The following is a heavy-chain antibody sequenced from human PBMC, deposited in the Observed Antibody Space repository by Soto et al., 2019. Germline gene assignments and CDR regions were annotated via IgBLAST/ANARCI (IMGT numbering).Heavy chain of an antibody. J-gene: IGHJ4*02. Sequence: SLRLSCVASGFTFSKAWMNWVRQAPGKGLEWVGRIKSKTDGGAIDYAASVKGRFTISRDDSENTLCLQMNSLETEDTGIYYCITDSRGAMAPHLDNWGQGTLVTVSS. CDR2: IKSKTDGGAI. CDR3: ITDSRGAMAPHLDN. V-gene: IGHV3-15*07. D-gene: IGHD6-19*01. CDR1: GFTFSKAW.